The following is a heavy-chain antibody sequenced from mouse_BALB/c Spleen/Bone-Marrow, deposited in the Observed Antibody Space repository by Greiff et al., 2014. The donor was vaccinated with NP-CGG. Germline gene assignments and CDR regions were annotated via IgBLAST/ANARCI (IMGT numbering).Heavy chain of an antibody. CDR1: GYTFTSYY. V-gene: IGHV1S81*02. J-gene: IGHJ1*01. D-gene: IGHD1-1*01. CDR3: TRDHYYYGSSYWYFDV. CDR2: INPSNGGT. Sequence: QVQLQQSGAELVKPGASVKLSCKASGYTFTSYYMHWVKQRPGQGLEWIGGINPSNGGTNFNEKFKSKATLTVDKSSSTAYMQLSSLTSEDSAAHYCTRDHYYYGSSYWYFDVWGAGTTVTVSS.